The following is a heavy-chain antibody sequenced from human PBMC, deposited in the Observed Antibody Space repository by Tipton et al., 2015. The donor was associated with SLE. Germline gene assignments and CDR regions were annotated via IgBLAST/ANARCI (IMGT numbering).Heavy chain of an antibody. V-gene: IGHV4-59*12. Sequence: TLSLTCTVSGGSISSYYWSWIRQPPGRGLEWIGYIYYSGSTNYNPSLKSRVTISVDTSKNQFSLKLSSVTAADTAVYYCAREGRQQQLVRAHFDHWGQGTLVTVSS. CDR1: GGSISSYY. J-gene: IGHJ4*02. CDR3: AREGRQQQLVRAHFDH. D-gene: IGHD6-13*01. CDR2: IYYSGST.